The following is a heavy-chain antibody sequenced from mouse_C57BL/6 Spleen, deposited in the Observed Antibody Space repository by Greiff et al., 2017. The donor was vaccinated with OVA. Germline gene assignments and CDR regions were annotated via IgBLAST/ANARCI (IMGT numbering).Heavy chain of an antibody. CDR2: IDPSDSYT. V-gene: IGHV1-69*01. CDR1: GYTFTSYW. CDR3: ARGGVTTVVDY. Sequence: VQLQPPGAELVMPGASVKLSCKASGYTFTSYWLHWVKQRPGQGLEWIGEIDPSDSYTNYNQKFKGKSTLTVDKSSSTAYMQRSSLTSEDSAVYYCARGGVTTVVDYWGQGTTLTVSS. D-gene: IGHD1-1*01. J-gene: IGHJ2*01.